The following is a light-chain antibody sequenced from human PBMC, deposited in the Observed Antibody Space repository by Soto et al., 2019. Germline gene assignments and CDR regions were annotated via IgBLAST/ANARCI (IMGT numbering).Light chain of an antibody. V-gene: IGKV3-11*01. CDR2: DAS. CDR3: QQRSS. Sequence: EIVMTQSPATLSVSPGERATLSCRASQSVSSNLAWYQQKPGQAPRLLIYDASTRATGIPARFSGSGSGTDFTLTISSLEPEDFAVYYCQQRSSFGQGTRLEIK. CDR1: QSVSSN. J-gene: IGKJ5*01.